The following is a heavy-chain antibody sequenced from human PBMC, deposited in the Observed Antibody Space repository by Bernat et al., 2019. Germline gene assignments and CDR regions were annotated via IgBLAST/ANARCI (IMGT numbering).Heavy chain of an antibody. J-gene: IGHJ5*02. CDR2: ISGGGTST. V-gene: IGHV3-23*01. CDR1: GFTFNNYA. Sequence: EVQLLESGGGLVQPGGSLRLSCAASGFTFNNYAMSWVRQAPGKGLEWVSAISGGGTSTYYADSVKGRFTISRDNSKNTLYLQMNSLRAEDTAVYYCAKDESSSSGWYNWFDPWGQGTLVTVSS. D-gene: IGHD6-19*01. CDR3: AKDESSSSGWYNWFDP.